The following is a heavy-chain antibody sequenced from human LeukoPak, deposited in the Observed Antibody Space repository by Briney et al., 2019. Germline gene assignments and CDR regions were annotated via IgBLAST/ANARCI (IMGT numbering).Heavy chain of an antibody. J-gene: IGHJ6*02. D-gene: IGHD5-18*01. CDR3: ARGPGYSYGFGYYYYYGMDV. Sequence: GASVKVSCKASGYTFTSYYMHWVRQAPGQGLEWMGIINPSSGSTSYAQKFQGRVTMTRDTSTSTVYMELSSLRSEDTAVYYCARGPGYSYGFGYYYYYGMDVWGQGTTVTVSS. CDR1: GYTFTSYY. V-gene: IGHV1-46*01. CDR2: INPSSGST.